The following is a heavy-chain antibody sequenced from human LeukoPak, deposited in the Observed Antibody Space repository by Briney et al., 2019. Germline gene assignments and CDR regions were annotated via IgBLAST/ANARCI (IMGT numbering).Heavy chain of an antibody. J-gene: IGHJ4*02. Sequence: SETLSLTCTVSGGSISTSNYYWGWIRQPPGKGLEWIGSIYYSGSTYYNPSLKSRVTISVDTSKNQFSLKLSSVTAADTAVYYCARDLSLLWFGEFDYWGQGSLVTVSS. CDR2: IYYSGST. CDR1: GGSISTSNYY. CDR3: ARDLSLLWFGEFDY. D-gene: IGHD3-10*01. V-gene: IGHV4-39*07.